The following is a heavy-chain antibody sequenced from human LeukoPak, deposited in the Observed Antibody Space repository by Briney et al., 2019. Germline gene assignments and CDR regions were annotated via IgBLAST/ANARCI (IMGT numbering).Heavy chain of an antibody. CDR2: INSDGTST. CDR3: ARGNYGYGNFDY. CDR1: GFTLSRFW. V-gene: IGHV3-74*01. D-gene: IGHD5-18*01. Sequence: QAGGSLRLSCAASGFTLSRFWMHWVRQAPGKGLVWVSRINSDGTSTSYADSVKGRFTITKDNAKNTLYLQMNSLRADDTAVYYCARGNYGYGNFDYWGQGTLVTVSS. J-gene: IGHJ4*02.